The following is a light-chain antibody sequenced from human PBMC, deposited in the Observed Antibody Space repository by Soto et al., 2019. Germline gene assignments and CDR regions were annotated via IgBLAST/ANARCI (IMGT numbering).Light chain of an antibody. CDR2: AAS. Sequence: DIQMTQSPSSVSASVGDRVTITCRASKGISNWLAWYQQKPGKAPSLLIHAASSLQSGVPSRFSGSGYGTDFTLTSSRRQPEDFATYFCQQANSLIFTFGLRTKVDIK. CDR1: KGISNW. V-gene: IGKV1-12*01. J-gene: IGKJ3*01. CDR3: QQANSLIFT.